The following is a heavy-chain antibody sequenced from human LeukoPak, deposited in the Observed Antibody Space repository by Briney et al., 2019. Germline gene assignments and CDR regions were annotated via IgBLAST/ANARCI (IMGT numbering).Heavy chain of an antibody. CDR1: GFTFSSYA. Sequence: GGSLRLSCAASGFTFSSYAMHWVRQAPGKGLEWVAVISYDGSNKYYADSVKGRFTISRDNSKNTLYLQMNSLRAEDTAVFYCARDSLGDPTYYFDYWGQGTLVTVSS. V-gene: IGHV3-30*04. D-gene: IGHD3-10*01. CDR3: ARDSLGDPTYYFDY. CDR2: ISYDGSNK. J-gene: IGHJ4*02.